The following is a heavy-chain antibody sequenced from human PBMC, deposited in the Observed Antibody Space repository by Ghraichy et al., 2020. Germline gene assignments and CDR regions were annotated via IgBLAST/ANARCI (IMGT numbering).Heavy chain of an antibody. CDR1: GHSFTTDW. J-gene: IGHJ3*02. CDR2: IDPGDSYT. CDR3: SRTHLEMAADLGGGAFDI. V-gene: IGHV5-10-1*01. D-gene: IGHD5-24*01. Sequence: GESLNISCKGSGHSFTTDWISWVRQMPGKGLEWMGRIDPGDSYTNYSPSFQGPVTISADKSINTAYLQWSGLKAADTAMYYCSRTHLEMAADLGGGAFDIGVQGTMATVSS.